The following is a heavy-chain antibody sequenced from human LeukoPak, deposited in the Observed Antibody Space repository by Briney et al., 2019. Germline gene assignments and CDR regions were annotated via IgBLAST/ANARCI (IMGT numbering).Heavy chain of an antibody. Sequence: PSETLSLACTVSGYPISSGDYWGWIRQPPGKGLEWIGSIYHSGRTYYNPSLKSRVTISVDTSKNQVSLILTSVTAADTAVYYCERVPSDDDFWSGYYGGHYYYMDVWGKGTTVTVSS. J-gene: IGHJ6*03. CDR3: ERVPSDDDFWSGYYGGHYYYMDV. D-gene: IGHD3-3*01. CDR2: IYHSGRT. CDR1: GYPISSGDY. V-gene: IGHV4-38-2*02.